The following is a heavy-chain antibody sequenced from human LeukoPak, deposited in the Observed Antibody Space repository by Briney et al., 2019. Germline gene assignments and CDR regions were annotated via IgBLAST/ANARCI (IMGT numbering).Heavy chain of an antibody. D-gene: IGHD1-1*01. CDR2: IKQDGSEK. J-gene: IGHJ6*02. CDR3: ARDEHWQGYYYYGMDV. V-gene: IGHV3-7*01. Sequence: TGRSLRLSCAASGLTFTSYWMSGVRQAPGKGLEWVANIKQDGSEKYYVDSVKGRFTISRDNAKNSLYLQLNSLRAEDTAVYYCARDEHWQGYYYYGMDVWGQGTTVTVSS. CDR1: GLTFTSYW.